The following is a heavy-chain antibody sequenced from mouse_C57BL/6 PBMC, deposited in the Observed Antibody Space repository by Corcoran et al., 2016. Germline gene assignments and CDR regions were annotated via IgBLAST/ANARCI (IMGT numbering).Heavy chain of an antibody. CDR2: INPNNGGT. CDR3: AREGVYYSNYPFAY. J-gene: IGHJ3*01. CDR1: GYTFTDYN. D-gene: IGHD2-5*01. Sequence: EVQLQQSGPELVKPGASVKIPCKASGYTFTDYNMDWVKQSHGKSLEWIGDINPNNGGTIYNQKFKGKATLTVDKSSSTAYMELRSLTSEDTAVYYCAREGVYYSNYPFAYWGQGTLVTVSA. V-gene: IGHV1-18*01.